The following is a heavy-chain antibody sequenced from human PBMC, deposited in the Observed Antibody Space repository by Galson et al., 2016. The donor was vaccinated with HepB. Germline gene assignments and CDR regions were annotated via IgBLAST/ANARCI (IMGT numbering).Heavy chain of an antibody. V-gene: IGHV3-30*04. J-gene: IGHJ6*04. D-gene: IGHD6-6*01. CDR3: ARDGDNSSSSSGNYYYYYGMDV. CDR1: GFTFSSYA. CDR2: ISYDGSDK. Sequence: SLRLSCAASGFTFSSYAMHWVRQAPGKGLEWVAVISYDGSDKYYADSVKGRFTISRDNSKNTLYLQMNSLRAGDTAVYYCARDGDNSSSSSGNYYYYYGMDVWGKGATVTVSS.